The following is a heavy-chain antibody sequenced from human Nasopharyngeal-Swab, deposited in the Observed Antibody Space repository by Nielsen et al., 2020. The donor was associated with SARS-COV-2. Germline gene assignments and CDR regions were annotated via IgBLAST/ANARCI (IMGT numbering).Heavy chain of an antibody. J-gene: IGHJ6*02. CDR2: ISSSSSYI. CDR1: GFTFSSYS. D-gene: IGHD5-24*01. Sequence: GESLKISCAASGFTFSSYSMNWVRQAPGKGREWGSSISSSSSYIYYADSVKGRFTISRDNAKNSLYLQMNSLRAEDTAVYYCARVEMATITTSYYYYYGMDVWGQGTTVTVSS. V-gene: IGHV3-21*01. CDR3: ARVEMATITTSYYYYYGMDV.